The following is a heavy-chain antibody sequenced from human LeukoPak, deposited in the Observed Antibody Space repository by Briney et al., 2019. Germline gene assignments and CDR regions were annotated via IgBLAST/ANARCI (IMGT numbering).Heavy chain of an antibody. CDR3: AKPAGGYMNAFDI. CDR2: ISGSGGSK. Sequence: PGGSLRLSCAASGFTFSSYAMSWVRQAPGKGLEWVSAISGSGGSKYYADSVKGRFTISRDNSKNTLYPQMNSLRAEDTAVYYCAKPAGGYMNAFDIWGQGTMVTVSS. V-gene: IGHV3-23*01. J-gene: IGHJ3*02. CDR1: GFTFSSYA. D-gene: IGHD2-15*01.